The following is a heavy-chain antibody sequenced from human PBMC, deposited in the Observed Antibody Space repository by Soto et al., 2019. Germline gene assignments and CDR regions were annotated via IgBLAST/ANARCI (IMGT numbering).Heavy chain of an antibody. Sequence: GASVKVSCKASGGTFSSYAISWVRQAPGQGLEWMGGIIPIFGTANYAQKFQGRVTITADESTSTAYMELSSLRSEDTAVYYCARENYYDSSGYSLDYWGQGTLVTVSS. CDR2: IIPIFGTA. J-gene: IGHJ4*02. D-gene: IGHD3-22*01. V-gene: IGHV1-69*13. CDR3: ARENYYDSSGYSLDY. CDR1: GGTFSSYA.